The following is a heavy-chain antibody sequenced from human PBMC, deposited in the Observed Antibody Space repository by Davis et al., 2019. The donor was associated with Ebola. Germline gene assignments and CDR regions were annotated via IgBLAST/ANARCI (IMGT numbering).Heavy chain of an antibody. J-gene: IGHJ4*02. V-gene: IGHV3-30*04. CDR3: VRDPRQLLPFDY. CDR1: GFTFSSYA. D-gene: IGHD2-2*01. CDR2: ISYDGSNK. Sequence: PGGSLRLSCAASGFTFSSYAMHWVRQAPGKGLEWVAVISYDGSNKYYADSVKGRFTISRDNSKNTLYLQMNSLRAEDTAVYYCVRDPRQLLPFDYWGQGTLVTVSS.